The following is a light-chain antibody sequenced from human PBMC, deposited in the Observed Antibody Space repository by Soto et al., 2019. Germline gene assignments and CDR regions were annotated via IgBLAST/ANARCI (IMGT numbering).Light chain of an antibody. Sequence: MVLTQSPGTLSLSPGERATLSCRARQSVSRNYLAWCHQKPGQGPRLPSYGASSRATGIPDKVRGSGSETDITLAISGQEPEDYAVYHGQQYGSSPCTLGQGTKVEIK. CDR2: GAS. V-gene: IGKV3-20*01. CDR3: QQYGSSPCT. J-gene: IGKJ1*01. CDR1: QSVSRNY.